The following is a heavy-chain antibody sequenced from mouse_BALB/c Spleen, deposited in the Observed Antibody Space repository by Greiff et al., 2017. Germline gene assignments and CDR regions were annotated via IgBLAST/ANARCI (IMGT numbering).Heavy chain of an antibody. Sequence: EVMLVESGGGLVQPGGSRKLSCAASGFTFSSFGMHWVRQAPEKGLEWVAYISSGSSTIYYADTVKGRFTISRDNPKNTLFLQMTSLRSEDTAMYYCARHYGNYYYAMDYWGQGTSVTVSS. CDR2: ISSGSSTI. CDR1: GFTFSSFG. V-gene: IGHV5-17*02. CDR3: ARHYGNYYYAMDY. D-gene: IGHD2-1*01. J-gene: IGHJ4*01.